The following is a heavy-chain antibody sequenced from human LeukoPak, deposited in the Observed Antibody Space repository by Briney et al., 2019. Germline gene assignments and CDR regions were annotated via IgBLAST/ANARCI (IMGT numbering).Heavy chain of an antibody. CDR1: GFTFSSYA. D-gene: IGHD3/OR15-3a*01. V-gene: IGHV3-23*01. J-gene: IGHJ6*03. CDR2: ISGSGGST. Sequence: GGSLRLSFAASGFTFSSYAMSWVRQAPGKGLEWVSAISGSGGSTYYADSVKGRFTISRDNSKNTLYLQMNSLRAEDTAVYYCAKARGDWLPNGGYYMDVWGKGTTVTVSS. CDR3: AKARGDWLPNGGYYMDV.